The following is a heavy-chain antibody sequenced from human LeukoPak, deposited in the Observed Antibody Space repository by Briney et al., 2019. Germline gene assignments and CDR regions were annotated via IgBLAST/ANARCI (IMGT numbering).Heavy chain of an antibody. Sequence: GGSLRLSCAASGFTFSSYWMSWVRQAPGKGLEWVANIKQDGSEKYYVDPVKGRFTISRDNAKNSLYLQMNSLRSEDTAVYYCATHATVIDAFDIWGQGTMVTVSS. V-gene: IGHV3-7*03. CDR2: IKQDGSEK. CDR1: GFTFSSYW. J-gene: IGHJ3*02. CDR3: ATHATVIDAFDI. D-gene: IGHD4-17*01.